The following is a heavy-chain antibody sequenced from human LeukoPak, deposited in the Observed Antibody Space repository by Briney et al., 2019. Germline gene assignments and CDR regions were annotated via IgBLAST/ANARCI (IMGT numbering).Heavy chain of an antibody. CDR1: GFIFSSYS. CDR2: ITGSGGNT. J-gene: IGHJ4*02. V-gene: IGHV3-23*01. Sequence: GGSLRLSCAASGFIFSSYSMSWVRQAPGKGLEWVSVITGSGGNTYYADSVKGRFTSSRDNSKNTLYLQMNNLRAEDTAAYYCAKGSFWGQGTLVTVSS. D-gene: IGHD3-10*01. CDR3: AKGSF.